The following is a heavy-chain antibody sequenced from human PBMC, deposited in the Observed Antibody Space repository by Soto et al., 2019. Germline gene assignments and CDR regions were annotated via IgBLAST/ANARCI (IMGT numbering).Heavy chain of an antibody. D-gene: IGHD2-2*03. V-gene: IGHV3-30-3*01. CDR2: ISYDGSNK. Sequence: QVQLVESGGGVVQPGRSLRLSCAASGFTFSSYAMPWVRQAPGKGLEWVAVISYDGSNKYYADSVKGRFTISRDNSKNTLYLKMNSLRAEDTAVYYCARDGYCSSTSCYYGMDVWCQGTTVTVSS. J-gene: IGHJ6*02. CDR3: ARDGYCSSTSCYYGMDV. CDR1: GFTFSSYA.